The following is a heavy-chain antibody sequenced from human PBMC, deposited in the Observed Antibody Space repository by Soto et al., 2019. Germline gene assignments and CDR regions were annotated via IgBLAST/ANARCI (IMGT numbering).Heavy chain of an antibody. CDR3: ASELGYSSSFDF. CDR2: ISSSSSTI. V-gene: IGHV3-48*02. J-gene: IGHJ4*02. Sequence: GGSLRLSCAASGFTFSSYSMNWVRQAPGKGLEWVSYISSSSSTIYYADSVKGRFTISRDNAKNSLYLQTNSLRDEDTAIYYCASELGYSSSFDFWGQGTLVTVSS. D-gene: IGHD6-13*01. CDR1: GFTFSSYS.